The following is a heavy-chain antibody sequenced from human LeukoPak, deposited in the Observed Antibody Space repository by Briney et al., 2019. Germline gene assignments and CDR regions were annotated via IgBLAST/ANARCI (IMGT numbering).Heavy chain of an antibody. V-gene: IGHV5-51*01. J-gene: IGHJ4*02. Sequence: GESLKISCKGSGYNFITYWIGWVRQMPRKGLEWMGIIYPGDSDTKYNPSFQGQVTISVDKSISTAYLHWSSLKASDTAIYYCARVYGAGDYWGQGTQVTVSS. CDR1: GYNFITYW. D-gene: IGHD4/OR15-4a*01. CDR2: IYPGDSDT. CDR3: ARVYGAGDY.